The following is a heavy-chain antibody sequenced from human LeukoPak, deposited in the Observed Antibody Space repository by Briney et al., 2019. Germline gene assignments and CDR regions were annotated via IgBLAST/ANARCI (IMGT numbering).Heavy chain of an antibody. CDR3: ARDNLHYDILTGYYKEPGYYYYYGMDV. CDR2: ISAYNGKT. J-gene: IGHJ6*02. CDR1: GYTFTSYG. V-gene: IGHV1-18*01. Sequence: ASVKVSCMASGYTFTSYGISSVRQAPGQGLEWMGWISAYNGKTNYVQKLQGRVAMTTDTSTSTAYMELRSLRSDDTAVYYCARDNLHYDILTGYYKEPGYYYYYGMDVWGQGTTVTVSS. D-gene: IGHD3-9*01.